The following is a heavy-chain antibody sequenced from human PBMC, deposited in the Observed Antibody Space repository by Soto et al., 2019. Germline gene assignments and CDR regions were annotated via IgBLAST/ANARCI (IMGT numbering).Heavy chain of an antibody. D-gene: IGHD4-17*01. Sequence: QVQLQESGPGLVKPSQTLSLTCTVSGGSISSGVYYWSWIRQHPGKGLEWIGHIYYSGSTYYNPSLNSRVTISVGTSKNQFSLKLSSVTAADTAVYYCARGLGRLPFDYWGQGTLVTVSS. CDR2: IYYSGST. CDR3: ARGLGRLPFDY. CDR1: GGSISSGVYY. V-gene: IGHV4-31*03. J-gene: IGHJ4*02.